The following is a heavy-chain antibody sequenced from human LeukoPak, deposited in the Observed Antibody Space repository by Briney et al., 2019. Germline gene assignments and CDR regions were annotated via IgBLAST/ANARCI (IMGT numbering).Heavy chain of an antibody. CDR3: ARSSGYSSSWYDY. V-gene: IGHV3-74*01. CDR2: INSDGSST. Sequence: GGSLRLSCAASGFTFSSYWMHWVRQAPGKGLVWVSRINSDGSSTSYADSVKGRFAISRDNAKNTLYLQMNSLRAEDTAVYYCARSSGYSSSWYDYWGQGTLVTVSS. J-gene: IGHJ4*02. CDR1: GFTFSSYW. D-gene: IGHD6-13*01.